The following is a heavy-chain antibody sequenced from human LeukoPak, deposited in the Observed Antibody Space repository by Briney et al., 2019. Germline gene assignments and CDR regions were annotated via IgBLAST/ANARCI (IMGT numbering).Heavy chain of an antibody. Sequence: GGSLRLSCAASGFSVSSSYMSWVRQAPGKGLECVSVISRSGSTYYADSVKGRFTISRDSSKNTLYLQMNSLRAEDTAVYYCARDCGGDSDYWGQGTLVTVSS. D-gene: IGHD4-17*01. CDR3: ARDCGGDSDY. J-gene: IGHJ4*02. CDR1: GFSVSSSY. CDR2: ISRSGST. V-gene: IGHV3-66*01.